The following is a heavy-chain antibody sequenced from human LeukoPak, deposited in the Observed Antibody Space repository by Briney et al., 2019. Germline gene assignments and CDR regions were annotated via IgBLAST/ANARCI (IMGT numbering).Heavy chain of an antibody. CDR1: GFIFKNYA. CDR3: AKADATIGGAFDI. CDR2: ISGTSDTT. J-gene: IGHJ3*02. Sequence: PGGSLRLSCAASGFIFKNYAMSWVRQAPGKGLEWVSIISGTSDTTRYGDSVRGRFTTSRDNPRNTLYLQMNRLRADDTAVYYCAKADATIGGAFDIWGQGTMVTVSS. V-gene: IGHV3-23*01. D-gene: IGHD3-3*01.